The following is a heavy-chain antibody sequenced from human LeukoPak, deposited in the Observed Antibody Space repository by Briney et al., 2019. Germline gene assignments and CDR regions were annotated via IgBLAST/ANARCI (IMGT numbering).Heavy chain of an antibody. V-gene: IGHV1-46*01. J-gene: IGHJ4*02. CDR2: INPSGGNT. Sequence: ASVKVSCKASGYIFTSFYMHWVRQAPGQGLEWMGIINPSGGNTGYAQKFQGRVTMTRDTSTSTAYMELRSLRSDDTAVYYCASSYCSSTSCYGPTDYWGQGTLVTVSS. CDR3: ASSYCSSTSCYGPTDY. CDR1: GYIFTSFY. D-gene: IGHD2-2*01.